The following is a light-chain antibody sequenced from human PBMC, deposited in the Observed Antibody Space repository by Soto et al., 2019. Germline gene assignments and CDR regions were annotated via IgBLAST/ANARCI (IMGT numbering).Light chain of an antibody. CDR1: QRVNKY. J-gene: IGKJ1*01. CDR2: DVS. CDR3: QQRSNWPRT. V-gene: IGKV3-11*01. Sequence: EIVLTQSPATLSLSPGERATLYCRASQRVNKYLAWYQQKPSQAPRLLAYDVSKKATGIPARFSGSGSQTNFTFTITSLEPADFAVYYCQQRSNWPRTFGQGNKV.